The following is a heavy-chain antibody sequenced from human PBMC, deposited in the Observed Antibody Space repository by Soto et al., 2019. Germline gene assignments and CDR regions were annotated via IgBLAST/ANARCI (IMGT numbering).Heavy chain of an antibody. CDR2: IYYSGST. CDR3: ARDLHSGYDS. Sequence: TSETLSLTCTVSGGSISNYYWNWIRQPPGKGLEWIGYIYYSGSTNYNPSLKSRVTISVDTSKNQFSLQLSSVTAADTAVYYCARDLHSGYDSWGQGTLVTVSS. J-gene: IGHJ5*02. V-gene: IGHV4-59*01. D-gene: IGHD5-12*01. CDR1: GGSISNYY.